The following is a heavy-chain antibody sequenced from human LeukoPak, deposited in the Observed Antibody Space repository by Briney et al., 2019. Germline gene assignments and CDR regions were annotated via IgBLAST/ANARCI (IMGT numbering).Heavy chain of an antibody. V-gene: IGHV4-4*02. CDR1: GGSISSSNW. D-gene: IGHD3-10*01. CDR3: ARNEGLLWFGELLSPYYYYMDV. CDR2: IYHSGST. Sequence: SETLSLTCAVSGGSISSSNWWSWVRQPPGKGLEWIGEIYHSGSTNYNPSLKSRVTMSVDTSKNQFSLKLSSVTAADTAVYYCARNEGLLWFGELLSPYYYYMDVWGKGTTVTISS. J-gene: IGHJ6*03.